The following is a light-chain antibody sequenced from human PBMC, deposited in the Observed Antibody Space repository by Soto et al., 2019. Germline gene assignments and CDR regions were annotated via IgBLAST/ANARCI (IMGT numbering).Light chain of an antibody. CDR2: DVS. CDR1: SSDVGAYNY. V-gene: IGLV2-14*03. Sequence: QSALTQPPSVSGSPGQTITISCSGTSSDVGAYNYVSWYQQHPGKAPKLMIYDVSNRPSGVSNRFSGSKSGNTASLTISGVQAEDEDDYYCSSYTSSSTQVFGGGTKVTVL. J-gene: IGLJ2*01. CDR3: SSYTSSSTQV.